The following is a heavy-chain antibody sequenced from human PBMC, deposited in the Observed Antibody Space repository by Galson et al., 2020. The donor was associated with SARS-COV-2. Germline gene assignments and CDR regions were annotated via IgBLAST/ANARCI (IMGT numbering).Heavy chain of an antibody. CDR2: ISYDGINK. CDR1: GFTFSSYR. J-gene: IGHJ5*02. V-gene: IGHV3-30*18. CDR3: AKAGYYHDGSDGFHP. Sequence: GESLKISCAASGFTFSSYRMHWVRQAPGKGLEWVAVISYDGINKDYAESVKGRFTISRDNSENTLFLQMNSLRAEDSAVYYCAKAGYYHDGSDGFHPWGQGTLVTVSS. D-gene: IGHD3-22*01.